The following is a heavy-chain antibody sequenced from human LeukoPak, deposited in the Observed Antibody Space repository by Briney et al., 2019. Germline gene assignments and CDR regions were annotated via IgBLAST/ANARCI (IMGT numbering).Heavy chain of an antibody. CDR1: GGSISSGDYY. CDR3: ARGYCTNGVCPNWFDP. J-gene: IGHJ5*02. Sequence: SETLSLTCTVSGGSISSGDYYWSWIRQPPGKGLEWIGYIYYSGSTYYNPSLKSRVTISVDTSKNQFSLKLSSVTAADTAVYYCARGYCTNGVCPNWFDPWGQGTLVTVFS. CDR2: IYYSGST. V-gene: IGHV4-30-4*01. D-gene: IGHD2-8*01.